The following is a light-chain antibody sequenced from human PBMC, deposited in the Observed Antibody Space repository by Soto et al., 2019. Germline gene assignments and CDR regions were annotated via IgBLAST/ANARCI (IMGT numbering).Light chain of an antibody. V-gene: IGKV3-20*01. Sequence: EIVLTQSPGTLSVSTVEGATLSCRASQVVISSYLAWYKQKPGQAPRLLIYGASSRATGIPDRFSGSGSGTEFTLTISRLEPEDFAVYYCQQYRRTFGHGIKADI. CDR3: QQYRRT. CDR2: GAS. CDR1: QVVISSY. J-gene: IGKJ1*01.